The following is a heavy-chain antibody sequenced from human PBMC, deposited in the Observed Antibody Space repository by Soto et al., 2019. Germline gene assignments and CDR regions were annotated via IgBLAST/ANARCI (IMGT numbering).Heavy chain of an antibody. CDR1: GDSVSSNSAA. V-gene: IGHV6-1*01. CDR3: AGTTSIQWYYMDV. CDR2: TYYRSRWYN. Sequence: SQTLSLTCAISGDSVSSNSAAWNWIRQSPSRGLEWLGRTYYRSRWYNDYAVSVKSRITIDPDTSKNQFSLHLNSVTPEDTAVYYFAGTTSIQWYYMDVWGKGTTVTVSS. D-gene: IGHD1-7*01. J-gene: IGHJ6*03.